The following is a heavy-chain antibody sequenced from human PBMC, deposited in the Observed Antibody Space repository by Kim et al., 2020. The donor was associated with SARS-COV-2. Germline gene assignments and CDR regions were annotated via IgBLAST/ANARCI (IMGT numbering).Heavy chain of an antibody. CDR2: IIPISGTP. V-gene: IGHV1-69*13. Sequence: SVKVSCKSSGGSFSNYAISWVRQAPGQGLEWMGGIIPISGTPTYAQQFQGRVTITADDSTSTAYMELSSLRSDDTAVYYCAREREHDFCSGCFGGSSDYNLDVWGQGTTVTVSS. CDR1: GGSFSNYA. CDR3: AREREHDFCSGCFGGSSDYNLDV. J-gene: IGHJ6*02. D-gene: IGHD3-3*01.